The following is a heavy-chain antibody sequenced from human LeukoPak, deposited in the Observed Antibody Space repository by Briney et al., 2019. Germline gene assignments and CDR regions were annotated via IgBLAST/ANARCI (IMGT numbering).Heavy chain of an antibody. J-gene: IGHJ4*02. CDR1: GGSIGSSSYY. Sequence: SETLSLTCTVSGGSIGSSSYYWGWIRQPPGKGLEWIGSIYYSGSTYYNPSLKSRVTISVDTSKNQFSLKLSSVTAADTAVYYCARQNYDSSGYYYVFDYWGQGTLVTVSS. V-gene: IGHV4-39*01. D-gene: IGHD3-22*01. CDR2: IYYSGST. CDR3: ARQNYDSSGYYYVFDY.